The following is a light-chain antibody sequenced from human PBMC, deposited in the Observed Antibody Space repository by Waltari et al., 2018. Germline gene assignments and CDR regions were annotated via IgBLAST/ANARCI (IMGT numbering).Light chain of an antibody. CDR3: MRSLQSLWT. Sequence: DILVTQSPLSLPVTPGEPASIPFRSSQSLLHTYGNNYLGWYLPKPGQSPQLLIYLGSRRASGVPDRFSGNGSGTGFTLRISRVEAEDVGVYYCMRSLQSLWTFGPGTKVEIK. J-gene: IGKJ1*01. CDR2: LGS. V-gene: IGKV2-28*01. CDR1: QSLLHTYGNNY.